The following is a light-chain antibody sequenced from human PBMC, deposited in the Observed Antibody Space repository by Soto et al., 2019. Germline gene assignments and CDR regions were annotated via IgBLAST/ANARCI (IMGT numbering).Light chain of an antibody. CDR3: QQYNQWT. CDR2: GAS. V-gene: IGKV3-15*01. Sequence: EIVLAQSPGTLSLSPGERPTLSCRASQSVSSNLAWYQQKPGQAPRLLIYGASTRATGIPARFSGSGSGTEFTLTISSLQSEDFAVYYCQQYNQWTFGQGTKVDIK. J-gene: IGKJ1*01. CDR1: QSVSSN.